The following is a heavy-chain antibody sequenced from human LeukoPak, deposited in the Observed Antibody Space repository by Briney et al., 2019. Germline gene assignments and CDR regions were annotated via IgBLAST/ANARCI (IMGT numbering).Heavy chain of an antibody. CDR2: IYSGGGT. CDR3: ARELTTFYYDISGYYGHAFDI. V-gene: IGHV3-66*01. J-gene: IGHJ3*02. Sequence: GGSLRLSCAASGFTVSSNYMSWVRQAPGKGLEWLSVIYSGGGTYYADSVKGRFTISRDNSKNTLFLQMNGLRAEDTAVYYCARELTTFYYDISGYYGHAFDIWGQGTMVTVSS. D-gene: IGHD3-22*01. CDR1: GFTVSSNY.